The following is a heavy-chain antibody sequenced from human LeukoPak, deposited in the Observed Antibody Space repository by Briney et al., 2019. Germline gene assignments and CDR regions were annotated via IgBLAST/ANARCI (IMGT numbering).Heavy chain of an antibody. J-gene: IGHJ4*02. Sequence: SETLSLTCAVSGGSISSSNWWSWVRQPPGKGLEWIGEIYHSGSTYYNPSLKSRVTISVDRSKNQFSLKLSSVTAADTAVYYCARGGSDDWLSLDYWGQGTLVTVSS. CDR2: IYHSGST. CDR1: GGSISSSNW. CDR3: ARGGSDDWLSLDY. D-gene: IGHD3-9*01. V-gene: IGHV4-4*02.